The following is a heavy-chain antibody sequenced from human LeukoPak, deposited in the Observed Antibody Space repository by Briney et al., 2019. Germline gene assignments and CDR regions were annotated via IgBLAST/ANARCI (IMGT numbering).Heavy chain of an antibody. V-gene: IGHV3-30*18. J-gene: IGHJ4*02. CDR1: GFTFSSYG. Sequence: GGSLRLSCAASGFTFSSYGMHWVRQAPGKGLEWVAVISYDGGNKYYADSVKGRFTISRDNSKNTLYLQMNSLRAEDTAVYYCAKGLSSSGWYTAIDYWGQGTLVTVSS. CDR3: AKGLSSSGWYTAIDY. D-gene: IGHD6-19*01. CDR2: ISYDGGNK.